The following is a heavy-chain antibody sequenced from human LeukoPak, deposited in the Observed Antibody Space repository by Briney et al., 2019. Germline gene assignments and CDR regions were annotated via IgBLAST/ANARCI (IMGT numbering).Heavy chain of an antibody. CDR2: INHSGST. CDR3: ARGPWYSSSWYNFDY. D-gene: IGHD6-13*01. V-gene: IGHV4-34*01. J-gene: IGHJ4*02. Sequence: PSETLSLTCAVYGGSFSGYYWSWIRQPPGKGLEWIGEINHSGSTNYNPSLKSRVTISVDTSKNQFSLKLSSMTAADTAVYYCARGPWYSSSWYNFDYWGQGTLVTVYS. CDR1: GGSFSGYY.